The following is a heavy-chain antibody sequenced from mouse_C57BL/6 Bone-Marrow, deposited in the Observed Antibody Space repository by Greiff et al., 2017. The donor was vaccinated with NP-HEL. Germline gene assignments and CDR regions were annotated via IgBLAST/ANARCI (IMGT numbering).Heavy chain of an antibody. J-gene: IGHJ3*01. CDR3: ARHKGGDGYYAFAY. V-gene: IGHV2-6-1*01. CDR2: IWSDGST. CDR1: GFSLTSYG. D-gene: IGHD2-3*01. Sequence: VKLMESGPGLVAPSQSLSITCTVSGFSLTSYGVHWVRQPPGKGLEWLVVIWSDGSTTYNSALKSRLSISKDNTNSQVFLKMNSLHTDDTAKYYCARHKGGDGYYAFAYWGQGTLVTVSA.